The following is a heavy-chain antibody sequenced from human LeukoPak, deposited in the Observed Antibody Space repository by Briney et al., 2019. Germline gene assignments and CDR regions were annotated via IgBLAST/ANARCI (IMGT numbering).Heavy chain of an antibody. D-gene: IGHD3-22*01. Sequence: PGGSLRLSCAASGFTFSSYAMSWVRQAPGKGLEWVSAISGNGGSTYYADSVKGRFTISRDNSKNTLYLQMNSLRAEDTAVYYCAKSPVYCYDSSGYYYWGQGTLVTVSS. CDR2: ISGNGGST. CDR1: GFTFSSYA. CDR3: AKSPVYCYDSSGYYY. J-gene: IGHJ4*02. V-gene: IGHV3-23*01.